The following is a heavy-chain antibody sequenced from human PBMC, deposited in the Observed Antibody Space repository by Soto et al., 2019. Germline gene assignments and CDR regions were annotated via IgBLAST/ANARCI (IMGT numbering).Heavy chain of an antibody. D-gene: IGHD5-18*01. CDR1: GGSISSGDNY. Sequence: SETLSLTCTVSGGSISSGDNYWSWIRQPPGTGLECIGSIYYSGRTFYNPSLQSRLTISVDTSKNQFSLKLTSVTAADTAVYYCARDPMRGGYTYGQGGMDVWGQGTTVTVSS. CDR2: IYYSGRT. J-gene: IGHJ6*02. CDR3: ARDPMRGGYTYGQGGMDV. V-gene: IGHV4-30-4*01.